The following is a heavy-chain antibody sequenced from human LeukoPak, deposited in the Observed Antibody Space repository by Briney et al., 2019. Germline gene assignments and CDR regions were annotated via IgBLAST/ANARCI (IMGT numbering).Heavy chain of an antibody. D-gene: IGHD6-19*01. CDR3: ARHSGSGWQALGY. CDR1: GYTFSNYG. J-gene: IGHJ4*02. Sequence: ASVKVSCKASGYTFSNYGISWVRQAPGLGLEWMGWTSYNGNTNYAQKFQDRVTMTTDTSTTTAFMELRSLGSDDTAVYYCARHSGSGWQALGYWGQGTLVTVSS. V-gene: IGHV1-18*04. CDR2: TSYNGNT.